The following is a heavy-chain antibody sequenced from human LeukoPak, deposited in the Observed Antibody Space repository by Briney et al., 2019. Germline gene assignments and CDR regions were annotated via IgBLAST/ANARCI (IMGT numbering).Heavy chain of an antibody. J-gene: IGHJ4*02. CDR1: GFTFSSYS. Sequence: GGSLRLSCAASGFTFSSYSMNWVRQAPGKGLEWVAAISPSSTYKYHADSVKGRFTISRDNAKDSLYLQMNSLRVEDTAVYYCASDRDGYNSVGYWGQGTLVTVSS. D-gene: IGHD5-24*01. CDR3: ASDRDGYNSVGY. V-gene: IGHV3-21*01. CDR2: ISPSSTYK.